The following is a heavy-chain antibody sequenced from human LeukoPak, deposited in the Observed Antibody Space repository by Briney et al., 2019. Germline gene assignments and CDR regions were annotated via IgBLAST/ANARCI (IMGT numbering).Heavy chain of an antibody. J-gene: IGHJ4*02. V-gene: IGHV5-51*01. Sequence: GESLKISCKGSRYSFTNYWIGWVRQMPGKGLEWMGVIYPGNSDTRYSPSFQGQVTFSADRSISTAYLQWSSLEASDTVMYYCGTYDSSGYFSDYWGQGTLVTVSS. CDR1: RYSFTNYW. D-gene: IGHD3-22*01. CDR2: IYPGNSDT. CDR3: GTYDSSGYFSDY.